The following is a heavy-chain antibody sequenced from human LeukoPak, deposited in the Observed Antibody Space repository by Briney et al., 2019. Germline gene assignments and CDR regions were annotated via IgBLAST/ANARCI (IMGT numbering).Heavy chain of an antibody. Sequence: AGGSLRLPCAASGFTFSSYSMNWVRQAPGKGLEWVSYISSSSSTIYYADSVKGRFTISRDNAKNSLYLQMNSLRAEDTAVYYCARLAAAVDAFAIWGQGTMVTVSS. V-gene: IGHV3-48*01. CDR3: ARLAAAVDAFAI. CDR2: ISSSSSTI. D-gene: IGHD6-13*01. CDR1: GFTFSSYS. J-gene: IGHJ3*02.